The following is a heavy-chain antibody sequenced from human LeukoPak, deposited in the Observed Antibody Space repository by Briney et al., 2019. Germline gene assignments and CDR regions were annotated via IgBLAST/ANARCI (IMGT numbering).Heavy chain of an antibody. CDR3: ARDSSSWYSTPDY. V-gene: IGHV3-48*04. D-gene: IGHD6-13*01. CDR1: GFTFSSYS. Sequence: GGSLRLSCAASGFTFSSYSMNWVRQAPGKGLEWVSYISSSSSTIYYADSVKGRFTISRDNAKNSLYLQMNNLRAEDTAVYYCARDSSSWYSTPDYWGEGTLVTVSS. CDR2: ISSSSSTI. J-gene: IGHJ4*02.